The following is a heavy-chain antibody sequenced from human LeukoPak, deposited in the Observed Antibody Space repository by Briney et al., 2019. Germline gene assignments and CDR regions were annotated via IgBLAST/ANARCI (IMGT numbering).Heavy chain of an antibody. CDR1: GFTFNNYA. J-gene: IGHJ4*02. CDR3: AKGSRGLYSSGWYVDY. CDR2: SSASGDSP. Sequence: GGSLRLSCTASGFTFNNYAMSWVRQAPGKGLEWVSASSASGDSPYYADSVKGRFSISRDNSKNTLYLQMNSLRGEDTAVYYCAKGSRGLYSSGWYVDYWGQGTLVTVSS. D-gene: IGHD6-19*01. V-gene: IGHV3-23*01.